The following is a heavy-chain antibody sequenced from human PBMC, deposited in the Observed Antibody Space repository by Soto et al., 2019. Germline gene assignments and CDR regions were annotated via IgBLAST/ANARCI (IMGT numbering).Heavy chain of an antibody. CDR1: GYTFSNYG. D-gene: IGHD1-26*01. V-gene: IGHV1-18*01. Sequence: QVQLVQSGPEVKKPGASVKVSCKGSGYTFSNYGVTWVRQAPGQGLERLGWVSAYNRNTDYAQKFEDRATMTIDTSPKTAYLGLRGLTPDDTAVYYCARERRWEPLLYWGQGTL. J-gene: IGHJ4*02. CDR3: ARERRWEPLLY. CDR2: VSAYNRNT.